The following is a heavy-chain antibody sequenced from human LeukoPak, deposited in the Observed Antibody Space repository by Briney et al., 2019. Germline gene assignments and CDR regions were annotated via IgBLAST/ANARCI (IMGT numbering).Heavy chain of an antibody. D-gene: IGHD3-10*01. CDR2: ISSSSSYI. CDR3: ARDQRITMVRGVNRYFDY. CDR1: GFTFSSYS. J-gene: IGHJ4*02. V-gene: IGHV3-21*04. Sequence: PGGSLRLSCAASGFTFSSYSMNWVRQAPGKGLEWVSSISSSSSYIYYADSVKGRFTISRDNAKNSLYLQMNSLRAEDTAVYYCARDQRITMVRGVNRYFDYWGQGTLVTVSS.